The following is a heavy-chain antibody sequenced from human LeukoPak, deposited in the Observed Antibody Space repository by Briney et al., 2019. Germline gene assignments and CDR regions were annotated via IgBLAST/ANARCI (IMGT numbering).Heavy chain of an antibody. V-gene: IGHV1-46*01. CDR3: ATAKFGGNSYFDY. CDR2: INPSGGST. Sequence: GASVKVSCEASGYTFTSYFIHWVRQAPGQGLEWMGIINPSGGSTNYAQKFQGRVTMTRDTSTSTVYMELCSLRSADTAVYYCATAKFGGNSYFDYWGQGTLVTVSS. J-gene: IGHJ4*02. D-gene: IGHD4-23*01. CDR1: GYTFTSYF.